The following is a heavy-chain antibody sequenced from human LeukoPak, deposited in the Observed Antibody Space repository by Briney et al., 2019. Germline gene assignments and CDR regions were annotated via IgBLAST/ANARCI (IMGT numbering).Heavy chain of an antibody. D-gene: IGHD3-22*01. CDR1: GYTFTGYW. Sequence: GASVKVSCKAFGYTFTGYWMHWVRQAPGQGPEWMGVISPSGGSTIYAQKFKGRVTLTRDMSTSTDYLELSSLRSEDTAFYYCAKDIASYFDSSGYLGGDAFDIWGQGTMVTVSS. CDR2: ISPSGGST. J-gene: IGHJ3*02. V-gene: IGHV1-46*01. CDR3: AKDIASYFDSSGYLGGDAFDI.